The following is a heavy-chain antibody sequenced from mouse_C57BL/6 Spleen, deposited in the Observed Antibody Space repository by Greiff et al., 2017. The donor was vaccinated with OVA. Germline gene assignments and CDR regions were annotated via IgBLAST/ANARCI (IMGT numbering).Heavy chain of an antibody. Sequence: VQGVESGPELVKPGASVKISCKASGYAFSSSWMNWVKQRPGKGLEWIGRIYPGDGDSNYNGKFKGKATLTADKSSSTAYKQLSSLTSEDSAVYFCARSYGKGDAMDYWGQGTSVTVSS. D-gene: IGHD2-1*01. CDR1: GYAFSSSW. J-gene: IGHJ4*01. V-gene: IGHV1-82*01. CDR2: IYPGDGDS. CDR3: ARSYGKGDAMDY.